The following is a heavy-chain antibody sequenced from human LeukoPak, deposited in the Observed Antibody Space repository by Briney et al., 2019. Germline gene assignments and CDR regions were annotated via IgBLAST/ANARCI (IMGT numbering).Heavy chain of an antibody. J-gene: IGHJ4*02. CDR2: INPSGDST. CDR3: ARGGYTSDDLTFDY. V-gene: IGHV1-46*01. Sequence: ASVKVSCKASGYTFTGYYMHWVRQAPGQGLEWLGIINPSGDSTAYAPKFQGRVTMTRDMSTSTVYMELSSLRSEDTAVYYCARGGYTSDDLTFDYWGQGTLVTVSS. CDR1: GYTFTGYY. D-gene: IGHD2-2*02.